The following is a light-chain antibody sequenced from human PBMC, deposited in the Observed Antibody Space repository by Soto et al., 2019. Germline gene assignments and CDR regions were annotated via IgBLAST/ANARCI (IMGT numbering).Light chain of an antibody. CDR1: QGITYY. J-gene: IGKJ4*01. V-gene: IGKV1-27*01. CDR3: QNYNSAPLT. Sequence: DIQMTQSPSSLSASVGARVTITCRASQGITYYLAWYQQKPGKVPKLLIYAASTLQSGVPSRFSGGGSWADFTLTISSLQPEDVATYYCQNYNSAPLTFGGGTKVEIK. CDR2: AAS.